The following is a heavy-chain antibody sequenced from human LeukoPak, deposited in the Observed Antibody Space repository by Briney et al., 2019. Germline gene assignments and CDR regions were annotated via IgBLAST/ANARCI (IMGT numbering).Heavy chain of an antibody. V-gene: IGHV1-18*01. CDR2: ISADNGNT. CDR1: GYTFTSYG. CDR3: ARAIGPYDYVWGTYFDY. Sequence: ASVKVSCKASGYTFTSYGISWVRQAPGQGLEWMGWISADNGNTNYAQKLQGRVTMTTDTSTSTAYMELRSLRSDDTAVYYCARAIGPYDYVWGTYFDYWGQGTLVTVSS. D-gene: IGHD3-16*01. J-gene: IGHJ4*02.